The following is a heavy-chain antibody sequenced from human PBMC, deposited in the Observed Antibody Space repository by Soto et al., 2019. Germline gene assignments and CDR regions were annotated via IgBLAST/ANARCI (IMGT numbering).Heavy chain of an antibody. Sequence: QVQLQESGPGLVEPSGALSLTCTVSGDSISSDKWWSWVRQAPGEGLEWIGEIYHTGGTNYNPSRKSGFTMSVDKSRNQFSLRLTSVTAADTAVYYCTSNGYYCIDYWGQGTLVTVSS. CDR2: IYHTGGT. V-gene: IGHV4-4*02. J-gene: IGHJ4*02. D-gene: IGHD3-3*01. CDR1: GDSISSDKW. CDR3: TSNGYYCIDY.